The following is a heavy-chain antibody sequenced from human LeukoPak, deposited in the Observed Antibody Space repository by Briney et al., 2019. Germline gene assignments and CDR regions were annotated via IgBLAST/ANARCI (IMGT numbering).Heavy chain of an antibody. CDR2: ISYDGTNK. V-gene: IGHV3-30*18. CDR1: GFTFSSDG. D-gene: IGHD3-22*01. J-gene: IGHJ4*02. Sequence: LPGRSMRLSCAASGFTFSSDGMHWVRQAPGKGPEWVAVISYDGTNKYYADSVKGRFTISRDNSKNTLHLQMNSLRADDTAVYYCAKGTYYYDSSGYYHDYWGQGTLVTVSS. CDR3: AKGTYYYDSSGYYHDY.